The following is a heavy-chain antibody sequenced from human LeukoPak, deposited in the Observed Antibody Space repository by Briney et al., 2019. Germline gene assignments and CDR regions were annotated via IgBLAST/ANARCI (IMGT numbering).Heavy chain of an antibody. CDR3: AKDERASVYYGSGSYPAY. Sequence: GGSLRLSCAASGFTFSSYAMSWVRQAPGKGLEWVSAISGSGGSTYYADSVKGRFTISRDNSKNTLYLQMHSLRAEDKAVYYCAKDERASVYYGSGSYPAYWGQGTLVTVSS. CDR1: GFTFSSYA. CDR2: ISGSGGST. D-gene: IGHD3-10*01. J-gene: IGHJ4*02. V-gene: IGHV3-23*01.